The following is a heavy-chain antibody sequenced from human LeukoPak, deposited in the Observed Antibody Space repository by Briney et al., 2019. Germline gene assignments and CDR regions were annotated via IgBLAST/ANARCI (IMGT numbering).Heavy chain of an antibody. Sequence: ASVKVSCKASGYTFTGYYMHWVRQAPGQGLEWMGWINPNSGGTNYAQKFQGRVTMARDTSVSTAYMELSRLRSDDTAVYYCARAVELLEGWFDPWGQGTLVTVSS. CDR1: GYTFTGYY. J-gene: IGHJ5*02. CDR2: INPNSGGT. V-gene: IGHV1-2*02. D-gene: IGHD1-7*01. CDR3: ARAVELLEGWFDP.